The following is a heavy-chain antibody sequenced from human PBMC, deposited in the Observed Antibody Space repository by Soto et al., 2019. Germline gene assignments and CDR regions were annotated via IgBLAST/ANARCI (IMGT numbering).Heavy chain of an antibody. CDR2: ISGSGAGT. CDR3: VSWVSAHIDS. CDR1: GFTFSTSA. Sequence: PGGSLRLSCTASGFTFSTSAMSWVRQAPGRGLEWVSGISGSGAGTYYADSVKGRFTISRDNSKNTLYLQMNRLRVEDTAVYYCVSWVSAHIDSWGQGIVVTVSS. V-gene: IGHV3-23*01. D-gene: IGHD1-26*01. J-gene: IGHJ4*02.